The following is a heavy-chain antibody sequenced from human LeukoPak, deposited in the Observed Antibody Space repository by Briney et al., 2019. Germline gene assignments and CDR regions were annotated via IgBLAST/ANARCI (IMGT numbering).Heavy chain of an antibody. D-gene: IGHD3-10*01. CDR1: GFTFSSYR. V-gene: IGHV3-7*03. Sequence: GGSLRLSCAASGFTFSSYRMSWVRQAPGKGLEWVANIKQDGSEKYYVDSVKGRFTISRDNAKNSLYLQMNSLRAEDTAVYYCAGTPLWFGELLLDYWGQGTLVTVSS. CDR3: AGTPLWFGELLLDY. CDR2: IKQDGSEK. J-gene: IGHJ4*02.